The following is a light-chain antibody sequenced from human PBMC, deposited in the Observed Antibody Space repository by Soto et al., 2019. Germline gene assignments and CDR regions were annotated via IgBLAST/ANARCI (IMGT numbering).Light chain of an antibody. V-gene: IGLV2-14*01. CDR1: SSDVGGYNY. CDR2: DVS. CDR3: SSYTSISTLGVV. J-gene: IGLJ2*01. Sequence: QSVLTQPASVSGSPGQSITISCIGTSSDVGGYNYVSWYQQHPGKAPKLMIYDVSNRPSGVSNRFSGSKSGNTASLTISGLQAEDEADYYCSSYTSISTLGVVFGGGTKLTVL.